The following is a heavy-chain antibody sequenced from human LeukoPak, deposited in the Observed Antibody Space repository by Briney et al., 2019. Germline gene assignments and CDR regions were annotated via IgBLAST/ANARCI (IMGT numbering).Heavy chain of an antibody. CDR1: GFTFSDYY. CDR2: ITDSGSTK. CDR3: ARETSYGDYVYLDY. V-gene: IGHV3-11*01. J-gene: IGHJ4*02. D-gene: IGHD4-17*01. Sequence: PGGSLRLSCAASGFTFSDYYMNWIRQAPGKGLEWVSYITDSGSTKYYADSVKGRFTISRDNAKNSLYLQMNSLRAEDTAVYYCARETSYGDYVYLDYWGQGTLVTVSS.